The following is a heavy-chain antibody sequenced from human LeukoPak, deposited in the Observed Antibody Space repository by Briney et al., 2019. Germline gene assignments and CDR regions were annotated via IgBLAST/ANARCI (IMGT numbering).Heavy chain of an antibody. CDR3: ARGATRGHYYGSATYYRPYSYYGMDV. CDR1: GGSLSSGGYS. V-gene: IGHV4-30-2*01. D-gene: IGHD3-10*01. CDR2: IYHTGRT. Sequence: SEALSLTCVVSGGSLSSGGYSWNWIRQPPGKGLEWLGYIYHTGRTYVNPSLKSRVTISKGRSQSQFSLKLRSVTAAEPPWYSCARGATRGHYYGSATYYRPYSYYGMDVWGHGNTVTASS. J-gene: IGHJ6*02.